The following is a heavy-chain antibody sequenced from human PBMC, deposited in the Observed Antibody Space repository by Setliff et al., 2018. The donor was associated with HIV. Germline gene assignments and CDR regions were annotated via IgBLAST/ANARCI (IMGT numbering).Heavy chain of an antibody. CDR3: ARWGETTGIKAFDL. D-gene: IGHD1-1*01. Sequence: SETLSLTCTVSGVSGGSISSHYWNWIRQPPGKGLEWIGYIYYTGTTKNNPSLKSRVTISVDTSKSQFSLKLSSVTAADTAVYYCARWGETTGIKAFDLWGQGTMVTVSS. CDR1: GGSISSHY. V-gene: IGHV4-59*11. J-gene: IGHJ3*01. CDR2: IYYTGTT.